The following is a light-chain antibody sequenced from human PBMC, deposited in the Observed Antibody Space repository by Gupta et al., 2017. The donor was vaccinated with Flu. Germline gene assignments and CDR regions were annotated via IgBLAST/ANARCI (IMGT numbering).Light chain of an antibody. CDR3: SSYTSSSTRV. CDR1: RSDVGGYNY. CDR2: EVS. J-gene: IGLJ3*02. Sequence: ALTQPPSVSGPPWHWITISCTGTRSDVGGYNYVYCYQQHPGKDPKLMIYEVSNGPSGVSIRFAGSKSGNTASLTISGLQAEDEADYYSSSYTSSSTRVFGGGTKLTVL. V-gene: IGLV2-14*01.